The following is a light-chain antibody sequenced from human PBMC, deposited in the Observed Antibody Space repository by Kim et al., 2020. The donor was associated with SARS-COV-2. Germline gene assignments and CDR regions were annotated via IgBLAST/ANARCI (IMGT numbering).Light chain of an antibody. CDR1: QSVRTF. J-gene: IGKJ5*01. CDR2: DAS. CDR3: QQRSSV. V-gene: IGKV3-11*01. Sequence: TLSLSPGERATLSCRASQSVRTFLASYQQKPGQAPRLLIYDASTRTTGTPARFSGSGSGTDFTLAISSLEPEDFAVYYCQQRSSVFGPGTRLEIK.